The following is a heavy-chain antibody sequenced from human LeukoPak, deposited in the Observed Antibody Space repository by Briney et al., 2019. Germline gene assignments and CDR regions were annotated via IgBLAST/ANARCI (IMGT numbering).Heavy chain of an antibody. CDR2: ISSSSSTI. J-gene: IGHJ5*02. V-gene: IGHV3-48*04. CDR3: ASTGPYYDSSRSWFDP. D-gene: IGHD3-22*01. CDR1: GFTFSSYS. Sequence: GGSLRLSCAASGFTFSSYSMNWVRQAPGKGLEWVSYISSSSSTIYYADSVKGRFTISRDNAKNSLYLQMNSLRAEDTAVYYCASTGPYYDSSRSWFDPWGQGTLVTVSS.